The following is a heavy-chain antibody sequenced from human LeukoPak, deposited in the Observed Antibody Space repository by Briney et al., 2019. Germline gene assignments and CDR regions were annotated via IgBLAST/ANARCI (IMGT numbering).Heavy chain of an antibody. D-gene: IGHD4-11*01. CDR1: GFTFSSYA. CDR2: INGGGVNT. CDR3: AKDLYSNYGPADY. Sequence: PGGSLRLSCAASGFTFSSYAMSWVRQAPGKGLEWVSTINGGGVNTHYADSVGGGFTISRDNSKNTLFLQMNSLRDEDTAVYYCAKDLYSNYGPADYWGQGNLVTVSS. J-gene: IGHJ4*02. V-gene: IGHV3-23*01.